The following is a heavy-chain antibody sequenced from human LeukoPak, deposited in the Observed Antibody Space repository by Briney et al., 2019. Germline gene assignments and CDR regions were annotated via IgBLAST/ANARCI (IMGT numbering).Heavy chain of an antibody. J-gene: IGHJ3*02. CDR3: ARPPETYAVSPGALDI. CDR1: WFTYSDDY. V-gene: IGHV3-11*01. D-gene: IGHD1-14*01. Sequence: GGSLRLSCAASWFTYSDDYMRWIRQAPGKGLEWVSYISGSGSTRFYLDSVKGRFTISRDNADNSLFLQMNSLRAWDTSVYYCARPPETYAVSPGALDIWGQGTMVTVSS. CDR2: ISGSGSTR.